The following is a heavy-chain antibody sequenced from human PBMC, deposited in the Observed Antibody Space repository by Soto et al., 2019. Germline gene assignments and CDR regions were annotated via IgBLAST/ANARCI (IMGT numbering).Heavy chain of an antibody. V-gene: IGHV1-2*04. Sequence: ASVKVSCKASGYTFTGYYMHWVRQAPGQGLEWMGWINPNSGGTNYAQKFQGWVTMTRDTSISTAYMELSRLRSDDTAVYYCAKCGTISGSYTAYYYYYYMDVWGKGTTVTVSS. J-gene: IGHJ6*03. D-gene: IGHD3-10*01. CDR2: INPNSGGT. CDR3: AKCGTISGSYTAYYYYYYMDV. CDR1: GYTFTGYY.